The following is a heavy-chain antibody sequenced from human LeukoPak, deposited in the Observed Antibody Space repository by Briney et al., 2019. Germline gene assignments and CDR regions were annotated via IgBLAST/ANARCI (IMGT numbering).Heavy chain of an antibody. V-gene: IGHV3-30*18. CDR2: ISYDGTDK. Sequence: PGGSLRLSCAASGFTFDDYAMHWVRQAPGKGLEWVAVISYDGTDKYYADSVKGRFTISRDNSKNTLYLQMNGLRAEDTALYYCAKGYTDFDFWGQGTLVTVSS. CDR1: GFTFDDYA. CDR3: AKGYTDFDF. J-gene: IGHJ4*02. D-gene: IGHD3-16*02.